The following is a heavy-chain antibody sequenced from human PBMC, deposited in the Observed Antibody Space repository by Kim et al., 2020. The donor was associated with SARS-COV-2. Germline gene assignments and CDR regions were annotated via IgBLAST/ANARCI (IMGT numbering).Heavy chain of an antibody. J-gene: IGHJ4*02. Sequence: GESLKISCKGSGYSFTSYWISWVRQMPGKGLEWMGRIDPSDSYTNYSPSFQGHVTISADKSISTAYLQWSSLKASDTAMYYCARGGVYYYDSSGYNDYWGQGTLVTVSS. CDR2: IDPSDSYT. CDR1: GYSFTSYW. D-gene: IGHD3-22*01. V-gene: IGHV5-10-1*01. CDR3: ARGGVYYYDSSGYNDY.